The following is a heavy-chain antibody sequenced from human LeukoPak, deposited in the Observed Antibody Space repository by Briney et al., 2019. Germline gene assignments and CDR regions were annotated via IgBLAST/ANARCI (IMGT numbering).Heavy chain of an antibody. V-gene: IGHV1-18*01. D-gene: IGHD1-1*01. CDR2: ISAYNGNT. Sequence: GASVKVSCKASGYTFTSYGISWVRQAPGQGLEWMGWISAYNGNTNYAQKLQGRVTMTTDTSTSTVYMELSSLRSEDTAVYYCARGDRLTVHPQAVYWGQGTLVTVSS. CDR3: ARGDRLTVHPQAVY. CDR1: GYTFTSYG. J-gene: IGHJ4*02.